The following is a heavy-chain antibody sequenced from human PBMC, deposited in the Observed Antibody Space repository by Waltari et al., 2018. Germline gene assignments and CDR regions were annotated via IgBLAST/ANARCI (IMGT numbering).Heavy chain of an antibody. CDR1: GYTLTELS. J-gene: IGHJ6*02. D-gene: IGHD2-2*01. Sequence: QVQLVQSGAEVKKPGASVTVSCKVSGYTLTELSMHWVRQAPGKGLEWMGGFDPEDGETIYAQKFQGRVTMTEDTSTDTAYMELSSLRSEDTAVYYCATDSYCSSTSCYPYYYGMDVWGQGTTVTVSS. CDR3: ATDSYCSSTSCYPYYYGMDV. V-gene: IGHV1-24*01. CDR2: FDPEDGET.